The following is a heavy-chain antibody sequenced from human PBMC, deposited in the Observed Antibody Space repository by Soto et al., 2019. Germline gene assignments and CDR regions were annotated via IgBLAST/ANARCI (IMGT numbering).Heavy chain of an antibody. V-gene: IGHV3-33*01. J-gene: IGHJ4*02. Sequence: VQLVESGGGVVQPGRSLRLSCVASGSTFSNYGMHWVRQAPGKGPEWVAVIWYDGSNKDYGESVKGRFTISRDNSKNTLYLDLNSLGSEDTAVYYCARDGGSHGPSYFDSWGQGSLVIVSS. CDR1: GSTFSNYG. CDR3: ARDGGSHGPSYFDS. D-gene: IGHD3-16*01. CDR2: IWYDGSNK.